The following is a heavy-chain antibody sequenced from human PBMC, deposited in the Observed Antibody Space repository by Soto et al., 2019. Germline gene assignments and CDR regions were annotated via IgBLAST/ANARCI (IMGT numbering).Heavy chain of an antibody. CDR2: INSDGSST. J-gene: IGHJ4*02. CDR1: GFTFSSYW. Sequence: GGSLRLSCAASGFTFSSYWMHWVRQAPGKGLVWVSRINSDGSSTSYADSVKGRFTISRDNAKNTLYLQMNSLRAEDTAVYYCARVGISGGWNYPRVDDYWGQGTLVTVSS. CDR3: ARVGISGGWNYPRVDDY. D-gene: IGHD1-7*01. V-gene: IGHV3-74*01.